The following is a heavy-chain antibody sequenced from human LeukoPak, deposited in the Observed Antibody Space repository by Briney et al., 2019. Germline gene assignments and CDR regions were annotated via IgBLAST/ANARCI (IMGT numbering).Heavy chain of an antibody. D-gene: IGHD6-13*01. V-gene: IGHV3-64*02. CDR2: ISSDGGST. CDR3: ARDPASGGTISAAGTYWFDP. CDR1: GFTFSNYA. J-gene: IGHJ5*02. Sequence: PGGSLRLSCAASGFTFSNYAMHWVRQAPGKGLEYVSAISSDGGSTYCADSVRGRFTISRDNSKNTLYLQMGSLRAEDMAVYYCARDPASGGTISAAGTYWFDPWGQGTLVTVSS.